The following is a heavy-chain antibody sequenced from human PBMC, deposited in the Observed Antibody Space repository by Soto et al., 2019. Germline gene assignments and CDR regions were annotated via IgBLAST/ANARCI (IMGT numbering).Heavy chain of an antibody. Sequence: EVQLLESGGGLVQPGGSLRLSCAASGFTFSSYAMSWVRQAPGKGLEWVSAVSRSGSTYYADSVKGRFTISRDNSKNTLYLQMNSLRAENTAVYYCAKPSDYYGSVTHFSVDYWGQGTLVTVSS. CDR1: GFTFSSYA. J-gene: IGHJ4*02. CDR2: VSRSGST. CDR3: AKPSDYYGSVTHFSVDY. V-gene: IGHV3-23*01. D-gene: IGHD3-10*01.